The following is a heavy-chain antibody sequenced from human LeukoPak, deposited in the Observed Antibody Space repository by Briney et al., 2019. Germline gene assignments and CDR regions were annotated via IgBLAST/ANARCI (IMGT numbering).Heavy chain of an antibody. Sequence: GGSLRLSCAASGFTFSNVWMSCVRQAPGKGLEWVGRIESKTDGGTLDYAAPVKGRFTISRDDSKNTLYLQMNSLKTEDTAVYYCTTSFMTVAGKVDYWGQGTLLTVSS. CDR2: IESKTDGGTL. D-gene: IGHD6-19*01. CDR3: TTSFMTVAGKVDY. V-gene: IGHV3-15*04. CDR1: GFTFSNVW. J-gene: IGHJ4*02.